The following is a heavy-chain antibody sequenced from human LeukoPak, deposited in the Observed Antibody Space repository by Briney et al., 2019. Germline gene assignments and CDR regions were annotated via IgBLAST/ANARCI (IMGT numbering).Heavy chain of an antibody. CDR3: ARTVITMVREVIITKYYLDY. Sequence: ASVKVSCKASGYTFTSYGISWVRQAPGQGLEWMGWISAYNGNTNYAQKLQGRVTMTTDTSTSTAYMELRSLRSDDTAVYYCARTVITMVREVIITKYYLDYWGQGTLVTVSS. CDR2: ISAYNGNT. V-gene: IGHV1-18*01. D-gene: IGHD3-10*01. J-gene: IGHJ4*02. CDR1: GYTFTSYG.